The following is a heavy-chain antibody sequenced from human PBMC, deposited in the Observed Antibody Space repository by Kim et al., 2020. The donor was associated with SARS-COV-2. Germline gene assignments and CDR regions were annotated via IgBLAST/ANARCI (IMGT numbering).Heavy chain of an antibody. J-gene: IGHJ4*02. CDR3: ARDGWELLGYFDY. V-gene: IGHV3-21*01. D-gene: IGHD1-26*01. Sequence: GGSLRLSCAASGFTFSSYSMNWVRQAPGKGLEWVSSISSSSSYIYYADSVKGRFTISRDNAKNSLYLQMNSLRAEDTAVYYCARDGWELLGYFDYWGQGTLVTVSS. CDR2: ISSSSSYI. CDR1: GFTFSSYS.